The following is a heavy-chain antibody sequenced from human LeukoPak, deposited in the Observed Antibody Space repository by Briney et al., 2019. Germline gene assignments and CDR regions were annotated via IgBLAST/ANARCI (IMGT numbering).Heavy chain of an antibody. CDR1: GYTFTSYD. CDR2: MNPNSGNT. Sequence: ASVKVSCKASGYTFTSYDINWVRQATGQGLEWMGWMNPNSGNTGYAQKLQGRVTMTTDTSTSTAYMELRSLRSDDTAVYYCVRFLERFTPDYYYYMDVWGKGTTVTVSS. CDR3: VRFLERFTPDYYYYMDV. V-gene: IGHV1-8*02. J-gene: IGHJ6*03. D-gene: IGHD3-3*01.